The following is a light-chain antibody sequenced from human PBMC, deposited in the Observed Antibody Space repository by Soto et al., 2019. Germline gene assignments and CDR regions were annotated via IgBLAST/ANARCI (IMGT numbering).Light chain of an antibody. J-gene: IGKJ2*01. CDR1: QSVRTN. V-gene: IGKV3-15*01. CDR2: DAS. Sequence: EIVMTQSPATLSASPGERATLSCRASQSVRTNLAWYQQKPGQAPRLLIYDASTMATGIPARFSGSGSGTEFTLTISRLEPEDFAVYYCQHYGTSLYTFGQGTKLEIK. CDR3: QHYGTSLYT.